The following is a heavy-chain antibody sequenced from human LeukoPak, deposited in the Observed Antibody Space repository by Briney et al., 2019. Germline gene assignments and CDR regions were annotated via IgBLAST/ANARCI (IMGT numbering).Heavy chain of an antibody. Sequence: GGSLRLSCAASGFIFTSYAMSWVRQAPGQGLEWLGRIKTKTDGGTTDYAAPVKGRFTISRDDSKDTLYLQMNSLKSDDTAVYYCANIFGGNSHRSDYWGQGTLVTVSS. CDR2: IKTKTDGGTT. V-gene: IGHV3-15*01. CDR1: GFIFTSYA. J-gene: IGHJ4*02. D-gene: IGHD4-23*01. CDR3: ANIFGGNSHRSDY.